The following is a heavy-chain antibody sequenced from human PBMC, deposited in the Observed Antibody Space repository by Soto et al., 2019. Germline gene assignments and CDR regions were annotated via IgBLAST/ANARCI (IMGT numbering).Heavy chain of an antibody. Sequence: SVKVSCKASGGTFSSYTISWVRQAPGQGLEWMGRIIPILGIANYAQKFQGRVTITADKSTSTAYMELSSLRSEDTAVYYCVRQCSGGSCFPFDYWGQGTLVTVSS. CDR1: GGTFSSYT. CDR2: IIPILGIA. V-gene: IGHV1-69*02. J-gene: IGHJ4*02. CDR3: VRQCSGGSCFPFDY. D-gene: IGHD2-15*01.